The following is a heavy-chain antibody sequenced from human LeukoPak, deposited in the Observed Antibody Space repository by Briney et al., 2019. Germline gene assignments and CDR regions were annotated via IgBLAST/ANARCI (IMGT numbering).Heavy chain of an antibody. V-gene: IGHV1-2*02. CDR2: INPNSGGT. D-gene: IGHD3-3*01. CDR3: ARETGAIFGVVTN. Sequence: ASVKVSCKASGYTFTGYCMHWVRQAPGQGLEWMGWINPNSGGTNYAQKFQGRVTMTRDTSISTAYMELSRLRSDDTAVYYCARETGAIFGVVTNWGQGTLVTVSS. CDR1: GYTFTGYC. J-gene: IGHJ4*02.